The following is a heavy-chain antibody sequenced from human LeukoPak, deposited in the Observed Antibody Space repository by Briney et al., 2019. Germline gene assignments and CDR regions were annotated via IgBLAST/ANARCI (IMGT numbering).Heavy chain of an antibody. D-gene: IGHD3-10*01. V-gene: IGHV5-51*01. Sequence: GESLKISCKGPGYSFTSYWIGWVRQMPGKGLEWMGIIYPGDSDTRYSPSFQGQVTISADKSISTAYLQWSSLKASDTAMYYCARRDGSGSYSPFFDYWGQGTLVTVSS. CDR2: IYPGDSDT. CDR1: GYSFTSYW. J-gene: IGHJ4*02. CDR3: ARRDGSGSYSPFFDY.